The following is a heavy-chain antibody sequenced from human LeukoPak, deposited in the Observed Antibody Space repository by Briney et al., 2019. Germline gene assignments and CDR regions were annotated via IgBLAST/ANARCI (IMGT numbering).Heavy chain of an antibody. D-gene: IGHD5-12*01. CDR3: ARGLRTDSGYDDGEDH. J-gene: IGHJ4*02. CDR1: AFTVSCYR. V-gene: IGHV4-4*07. CDR2: IYNIGSP. Sequence: SETLSLTSTVSAFTVSCYRWTWIRQPPGHGLEWISHIYNIGSPNYNPALKSRVTISVDTSKNQFSLKLSSVTAADSAVYYCARGLRTDSGYDDGEDHWGQGTLVTVSS.